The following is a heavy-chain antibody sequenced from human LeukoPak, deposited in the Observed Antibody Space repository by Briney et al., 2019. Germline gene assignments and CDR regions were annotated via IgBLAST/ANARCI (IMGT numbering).Heavy chain of an antibody. V-gene: IGHV4-39*01. D-gene: IGHD5-12*01. Sequence: SETLSLTCTVSGGSISSSSYYWGWIRQPPGKGLEWIGSIYYSGSTYYNPSLKSRVTISVDTSKNQFSLKLRSVTAADTAVYYCVRQVGGYSGYNWFDPWGQGTLVTVSS. CDR1: GGSISSSSYY. CDR3: VRQVGGYSGYNWFDP. J-gene: IGHJ5*02. CDR2: IYYSGST.